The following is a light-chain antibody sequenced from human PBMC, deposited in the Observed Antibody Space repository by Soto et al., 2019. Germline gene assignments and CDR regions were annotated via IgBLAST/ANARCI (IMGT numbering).Light chain of an antibody. Sequence: DIQMTQSPSTLSASVGDRVTITCRASQSISSWLAWYQQKPGKAPKLLIYDASSLESGVPSRFSGSGSGTEFTLTISSLQPDDFATYYCQQYNSYSALTFGGGTTVDIK. CDR3: QQYNSYSALT. CDR1: QSISSW. V-gene: IGKV1-5*01. J-gene: IGKJ4*01. CDR2: DAS.